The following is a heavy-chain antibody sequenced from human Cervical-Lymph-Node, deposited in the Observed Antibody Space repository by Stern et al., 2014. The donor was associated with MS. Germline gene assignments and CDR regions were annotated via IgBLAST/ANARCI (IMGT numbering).Heavy chain of an antibody. D-gene: IGHD4-23*01. CDR2: ISSVGSYI. Sequence: EVQLVESGGGLVKPGGSLRLSCAASGFTFSSYSMNWVRQAPGKGLEWVASISSVGSYIYYAASLNGRFAISRDNAKNSLYLQMNSLRAEDTAVYYCARGRGGNYRYYFDYWGQGTLVTVSS. CDR1: GFTFSSYS. V-gene: IGHV3-21*01. J-gene: IGHJ4*02. CDR3: ARGRGGNYRYYFDY.